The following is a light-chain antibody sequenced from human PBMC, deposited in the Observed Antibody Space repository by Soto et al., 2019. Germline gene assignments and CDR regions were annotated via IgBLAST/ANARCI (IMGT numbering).Light chain of an antibody. V-gene: IGLV2-23*01. Sequence: ALTQPASVSGSPGQSITISCTGTSSDVGSYSLLSWYQHHPGKAPKLIIYEDIKGPSGVSNRFSGSKSGNTASLRISGLQAEDEADYYCYTYAGGSTYLFGTGTKVTVL. J-gene: IGLJ1*01. CDR2: EDI. CDR1: SSDVGSYSL. CDR3: YTYAGGSTYL.